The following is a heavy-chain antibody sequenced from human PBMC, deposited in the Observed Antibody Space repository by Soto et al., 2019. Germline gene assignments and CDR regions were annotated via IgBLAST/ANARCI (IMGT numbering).Heavy chain of an antibody. CDR3: ARGELDCSGGSCYPVRFGY. J-gene: IGHJ4*02. CDR1: GGTFSSYT. V-gene: IGHV1-69*02. Sequence: QVQLVQSGAEVKKPGSSVKVSCKASGGTFSSYTISWVRQAPGQGLEWMGRIIPILGIANYAQKFQGRVTITADKSTSTAYMELSSLRSEDTAVYYCARGELDCSGGSCYPVRFGYWGQGTLVTVSS. CDR2: IIPILGIA. D-gene: IGHD2-15*01.